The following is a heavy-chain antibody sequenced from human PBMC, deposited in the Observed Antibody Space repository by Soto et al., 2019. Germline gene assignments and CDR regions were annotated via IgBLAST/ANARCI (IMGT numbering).Heavy chain of an antibody. CDR3: ARNGLYTTAGTPPYYYYGMDF. V-gene: IGHV5-51*01. Sequence: LRSSCKGSEYSFTRYWIGWLLQMPGKGLEWMGIIYPGDSDTRYSPSFQGQVTISADKSISTAYLQWRSLKASDTAMYYCARNGLYTTAGTPPYYYYGMDFWGQGTTGTVSS. J-gene: IGHJ6*02. D-gene: IGHD6-13*01. CDR1: EYSFTRYW. CDR2: IYPGDSDT.